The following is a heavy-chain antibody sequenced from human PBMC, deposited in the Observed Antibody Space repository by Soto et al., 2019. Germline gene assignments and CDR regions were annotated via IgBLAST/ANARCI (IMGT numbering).Heavy chain of an antibody. CDR2: ISAYNGNT. V-gene: IGHV1-18*04. Sequence: ASVKVSCKASGYTFTSYGISWVRQAPGQGLEWMGWISAYNGNTNYAQKLQGRVTMTTDTSTSTAYMELRSLRSDDTAVYYCARELSGGYDFWSGYWSPNWFDPWGQGTLVTVPQ. D-gene: IGHD3-3*01. CDR3: ARELSGGYDFWSGYWSPNWFDP. CDR1: GYTFTSYG. J-gene: IGHJ5*02.